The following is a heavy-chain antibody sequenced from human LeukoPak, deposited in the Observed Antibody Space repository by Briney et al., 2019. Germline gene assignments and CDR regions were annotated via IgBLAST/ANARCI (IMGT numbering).Heavy chain of an antibody. CDR3: AREGYGGNAVIFDY. D-gene: IGHD4-23*01. V-gene: IGHV1-69*13. Sequence: GASVKVSCKASGGTFSSYAISWVRQAPGQGLEWMGGIIPILGTANYAQKFQGRVTITADESTSTAYMELSSLRSEDTAVYYCAREGYGGNAVIFDYWGQGTLVTVSS. CDR2: IIPILGTA. CDR1: GGTFSSYA. J-gene: IGHJ4*02.